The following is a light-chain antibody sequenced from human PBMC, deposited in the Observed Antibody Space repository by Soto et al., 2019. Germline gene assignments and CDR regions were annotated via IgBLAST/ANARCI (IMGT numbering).Light chain of an antibody. CDR3: QQRSSWPLT. J-gene: IGKJ4*01. V-gene: IGKV3-11*01. CDR2: DAS. CDR1: QSVFDF. Sequence: EIVLTQSPATLSLSPGERATLSCRASQSVFDFLDWLQQKPGQAPRLLIYDASKRAAGIPDRFSGSGSETHFTLTISSLEPEDFAVDYCQQRSSWPLTFGTGTKVEIK.